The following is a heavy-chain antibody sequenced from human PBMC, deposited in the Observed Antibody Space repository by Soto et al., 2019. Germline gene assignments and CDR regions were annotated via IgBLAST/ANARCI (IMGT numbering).Heavy chain of an antibody. CDR3: AREDDGGDSLDV. Sequence: QVQLQQSGPGLVKPSQTLSLTCTVLGDSISSVYYHWTWIRQSPGRGLEWIVYIHHSGSILYNPSLKSRVTISVDTSKNQFSLHLTSVTAADTAVYFCAREDDGGDSLDVWGQGTTVTVSS. V-gene: IGHV4-30-4*08. CDR2: IHHSGSI. D-gene: IGHD2-21*02. CDR1: GDSISSVYYH. J-gene: IGHJ6*02.